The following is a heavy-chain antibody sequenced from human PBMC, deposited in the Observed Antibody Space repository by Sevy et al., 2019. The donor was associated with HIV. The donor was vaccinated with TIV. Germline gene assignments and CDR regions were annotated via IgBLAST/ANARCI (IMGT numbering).Heavy chain of an antibody. CDR2: IYYSGST. CDR3: AGECTGGWLDY. V-gene: IGHV4-59*01. Sequence: SETLSLTCTVSGDSISSYYWSWIRQPPGKGLEWIGYIYYSGSTNYNPSLKSRVTISVDTSKNQFSLKLSSVTAADTAVYYCAGECTGGWLDYWGQGTLVTVSS. D-gene: IGHD6-19*01. J-gene: IGHJ4*02. CDR1: GDSISSYY.